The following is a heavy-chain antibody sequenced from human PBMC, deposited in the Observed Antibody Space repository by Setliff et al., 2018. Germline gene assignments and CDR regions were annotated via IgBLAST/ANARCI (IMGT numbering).Heavy chain of an antibody. CDR2: MYHNGVT. CDR3: AYGDYSSSSIDF. D-gene: IGHD6-6*01. Sequence: SETLSLTCDVSGVSISSPKWWTWVRQSPRRGPEWIGEMYHNGVTYYKPSLWGRITISVDKSKNQFSLRLTSVTAADTAVYFCAYGDYSSSSIDFWGQGILVTVSS. CDR1: GVSISSPKW. V-gene: IGHV4-4*02. J-gene: IGHJ4*02.